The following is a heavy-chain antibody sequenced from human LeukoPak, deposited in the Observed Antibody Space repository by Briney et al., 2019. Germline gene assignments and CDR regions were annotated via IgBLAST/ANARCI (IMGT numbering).Heavy chain of an antibody. D-gene: IGHD2-21*01. CDR3: ARGAKPGVWYGMDV. V-gene: IGHV3-33*01. CDR2: IWYDGSNK. J-gene: IGHJ6*02. Sequence: PGRSLRLSCAASGFTFSSYGMHWVRQAPGKGLEWVAVIWYDGSNKYYADSVKGRFTISRDNSKNTLYLQMNSLRAEDTAVHYCARGAKPGVWYGMDVWGQGTTVTVSS. CDR1: GFTFSSYG.